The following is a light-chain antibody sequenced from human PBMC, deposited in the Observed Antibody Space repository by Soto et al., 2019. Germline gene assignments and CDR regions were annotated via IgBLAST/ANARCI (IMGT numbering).Light chain of an antibody. CDR3: AAWDDSLNGVV. J-gene: IGLJ2*01. Sequence: QSVLTQPPSVSEAPRQRVTSSGSGSSSNIGNNAVNWYQQLPGKAPKLLIYYDDLLPSGVSDRFSGSKSGTSASLAISGLQSEDEADYYCAAWDDSLNGVVFGGGTKVTVL. CDR2: YDD. V-gene: IGLV1-36*01. CDR1: SSNIGNNA.